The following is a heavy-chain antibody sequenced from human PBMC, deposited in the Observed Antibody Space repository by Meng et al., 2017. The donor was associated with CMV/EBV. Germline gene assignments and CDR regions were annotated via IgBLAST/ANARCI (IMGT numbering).Heavy chain of an antibody. Sequence: ASVKVSCKASGYTFIYYDIIWVRQASGQGLEWVGWMNPNRGNTAYAQKFQGRVTMTRDTSTSIAYMELSSLRLGDTAVYYCARGQVQCSTINCHDYRFSGMDVWGQGTTVTVSS. CDR3: ARGQVQCSTINCHDYRFSGMDV. J-gene: IGHJ6*02. D-gene: IGHD2/OR15-2a*01. CDR1: GYTFIYYD. CDR2: MNPNRGNT. V-gene: IGHV1-8*01.